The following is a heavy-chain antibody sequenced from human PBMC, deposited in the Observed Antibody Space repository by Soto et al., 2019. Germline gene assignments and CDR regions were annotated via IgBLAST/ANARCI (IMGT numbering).Heavy chain of an antibody. Sequence: GASVKVSCKASGYTFTGYCMHWVRQAPGQGLEWMGWINPNSGGTNYAQKFQGWVTMTRDTSISTAYMELSRLRSDDTAVYYCARGSITMVRGVIISGCWFDPWGQGTLVTVSS. J-gene: IGHJ5*02. V-gene: IGHV1-2*04. D-gene: IGHD3-10*01. CDR3: ARGSITMVRGVIISGCWFDP. CDR1: GYTFTGYC. CDR2: INPNSGGT.